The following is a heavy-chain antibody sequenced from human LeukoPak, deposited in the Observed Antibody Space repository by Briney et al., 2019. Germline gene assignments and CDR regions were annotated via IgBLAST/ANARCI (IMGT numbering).Heavy chain of an antibody. V-gene: IGHV3-23*01. D-gene: IGHD3-9*01. CDR2: ISGSGSST. CDR3: AKAPRYFYYYYMDV. Sequence: PGGSLRLSCAASGFTFSSYAMSWVRQAPGKGLEWVSPISGSGSSTYYADAVKGRFTISRDNSKNTLYLQMNSLRAEDTAVYYCAKAPRYFYYYYMDVWGKGTTVTVSS. CDR1: GFTFSSYA. J-gene: IGHJ6*03.